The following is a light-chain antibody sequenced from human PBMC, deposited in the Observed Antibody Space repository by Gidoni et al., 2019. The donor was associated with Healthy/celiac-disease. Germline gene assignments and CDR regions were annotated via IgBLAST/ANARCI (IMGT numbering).Light chain of an antibody. CDR2: KAS. CDR1: QRISSW. V-gene: IGKV1-5*03. CDR3: QQYTSYPWT. Sequence: IQMKQSPYTLSASVGDRVTITCRASQRISSWLAWYQQKPGKAPKLLIYKASSLDSGVPSRFSGSGSGTDFTLTIISLQPDDFATYYCQQYTSYPWTFGQGTKVEIK. J-gene: IGKJ1*01.